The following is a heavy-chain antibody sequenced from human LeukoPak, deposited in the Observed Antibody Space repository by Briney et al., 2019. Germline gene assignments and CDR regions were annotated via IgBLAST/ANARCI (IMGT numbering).Heavy chain of an antibody. J-gene: IGHJ4*02. CDR1: GFTFSTYS. Sequence: GGSLRLSCAASGFTFSTYSMTWVRQAPGKGLEWVSPITSSSSYIYYADSVKGRFTISRDNAKSSLYLQMNSLRAEDTALYYCARHRTASDYWGQGTLVTVSS. CDR2: ITSSSSYI. D-gene: IGHD3-16*02. V-gene: IGHV3-21*01. CDR3: ARHRTASDY.